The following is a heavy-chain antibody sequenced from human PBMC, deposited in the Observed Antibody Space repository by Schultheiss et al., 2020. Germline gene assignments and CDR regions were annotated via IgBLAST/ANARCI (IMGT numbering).Heavy chain of an antibody. CDR3: AIPGSYDYYYYGMDV. J-gene: IGHJ6*02. V-gene: IGHV4-61*05. Sequence: SETLSLTCSVSGGSISSNTYYWAWIRQPPGKGLEWIGYIYYSGSTNYNPSLKSRVTISVDTSKNQFSLKLSSVTAADTAVYYCAIPGSYDYYYYGMDVWGQGTTVTVS. CDR1: GGSISSNTYY. CDR2: IYYSGST.